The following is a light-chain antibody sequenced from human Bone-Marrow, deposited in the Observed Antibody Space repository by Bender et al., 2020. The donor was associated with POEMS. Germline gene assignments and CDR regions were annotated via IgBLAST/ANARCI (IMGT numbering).Light chain of an antibody. CDR1: SSDVGSYNL. J-gene: IGLJ2*01. CDR2: EVS. Sequence: QSALTQPASVSWSPGQSITISCTGTSSDVGSYNLVSWYQQHPGKAPKLMIYEVSKRPSGVSNRFSGSKSGNTASLTISGLQAEDEADYYSCSYAGSSTYLVFGGGTKLTVL. CDR3: CSYAGSSTYLV. V-gene: IGLV2-23*02.